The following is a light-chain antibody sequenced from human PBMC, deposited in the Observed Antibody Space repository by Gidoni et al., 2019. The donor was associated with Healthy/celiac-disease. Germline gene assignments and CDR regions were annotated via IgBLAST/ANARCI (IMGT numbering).Light chain of an antibody. CDR1: QSVSSY. CDR2: DAS. J-gene: IGKJ1*01. CDR3: QQRSNWSWT. V-gene: IGKV3-11*01. Sequence: EIVLTQSPATLSLSPGERATLSYRASQSVSSYLAGYQQKPGQAHRLLIYDASNRATGIPPRFSGSGSGTDFTLTISSLEPEDFAVYYCQQRSNWSWTFGQGTKVEIK.